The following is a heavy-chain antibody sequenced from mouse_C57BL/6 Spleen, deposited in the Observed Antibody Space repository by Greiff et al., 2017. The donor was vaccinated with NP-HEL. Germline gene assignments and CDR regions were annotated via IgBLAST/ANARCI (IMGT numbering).Heavy chain of an antibody. J-gene: IGHJ3*01. Sequence: EVQLVESGGGLVKPGGSLKLSCAASGFTFSDYGMHWVRQAPEKGLEWVAYISSGSSTIYYADTVKGRFTISRDNAKNTLFLQMTSLRSEDTAMYYCARPLWILTWFAYWGQGTLVTVSA. CDR2: ISSGSSTI. CDR3: ARPLWILTWFAY. D-gene: IGHD1-1*01. V-gene: IGHV5-17*01. CDR1: GFTFSDYG.